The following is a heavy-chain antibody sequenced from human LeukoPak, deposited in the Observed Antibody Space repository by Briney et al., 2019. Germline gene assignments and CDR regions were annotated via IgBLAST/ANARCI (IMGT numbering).Heavy chain of an antibody. J-gene: IGHJ4*02. CDR2: ISVDGGST. CDR1: GLNFDDSA. V-gene: IGHV3-43*02. Sequence: GGSLRLSCVASGLNFDDSAMHWVRQAPGKGLEWVSLISVDGGSTFSADSVKGRFSISRDNSKNSLYLQMNSLRSEDTAMYYCAKESGKFDYWGQGTLVAVSS. CDR3: AKESGKFDY.